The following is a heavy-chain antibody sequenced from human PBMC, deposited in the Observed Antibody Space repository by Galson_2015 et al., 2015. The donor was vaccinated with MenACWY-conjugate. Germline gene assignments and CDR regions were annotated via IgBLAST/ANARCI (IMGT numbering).Heavy chain of an antibody. Sequence: SLRLSCAASGFTVSSNYMSWVRQAPGKGLEWVSVIYSGGSTYYADSVKGRFTISRDNSENTLYLQMNSLRAEDTAVYYCARVLRAIVGATRGAFDIWGQGTMVTVSS. D-gene: IGHD1-26*01. CDR1: GFTVSSNY. V-gene: IGHV3-66*02. J-gene: IGHJ3*02. CDR3: ARVLRAIVGATRGAFDI. CDR2: IYSGGST.